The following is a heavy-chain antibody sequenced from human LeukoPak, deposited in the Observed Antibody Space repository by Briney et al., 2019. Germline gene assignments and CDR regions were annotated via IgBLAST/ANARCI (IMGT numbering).Heavy chain of an antibody. CDR3: ARGLHYYDSSGYYYPDAFDV. J-gene: IGHJ3*01. CDR1: GFTFSGYS. CDR2: ISSSSSPI. D-gene: IGHD3-22*01. V-gene: IGHV3-48*01. Sequence: PGGSPRLSRAASGFTFSGYSMNWVRQAPGKGLEWVSYISSSSSPIYYADSVKGRFTISRDNAKNSLYLQMNSLRAEDTAVYYCARGLHYYDSSGYYYPDAFDVWGQGTMVTVSS.